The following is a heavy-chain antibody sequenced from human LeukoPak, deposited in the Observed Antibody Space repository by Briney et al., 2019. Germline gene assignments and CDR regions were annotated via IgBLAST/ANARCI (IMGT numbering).Heavy chain of an antibody. CDR3: ARSNAFDI. CDR1: GGSINNYH. V-gene: IGHV4-59*01. Sequence: SETLSLTCTVSGGSINNYHWSWSRQPPGKGLEWIGYIYYSGSTNYNPSLKSRVTISVDTSKNQVSLKLSGVTAADTAVYYCARSNAFDIWGQGTMVTVSS. CDR2: IYYSGST. J-gene: IGHJ3*02.